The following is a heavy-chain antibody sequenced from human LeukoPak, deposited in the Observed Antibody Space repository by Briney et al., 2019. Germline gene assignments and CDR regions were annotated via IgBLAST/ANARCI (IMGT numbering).Heavy chain of an antibody. CDR3: ARKTMVRGVINAFDI. V-gene: IGHV2-5*08. CDR1: GGSISSGGYY. Sequence: TLFLTCTVSGGSISSGGYYWSWIRQPPGKALEWLALIYWDDDKRYSPSLKSRLTTTKDTSKNQVVLTMTNMDPVDTATYYCARKTMVRGVINAFDIWGQGTMVTVSS. D-gene: IGHD3-10*01. CDR2: IYWDDDK. J-gene: IGHJ3*02.